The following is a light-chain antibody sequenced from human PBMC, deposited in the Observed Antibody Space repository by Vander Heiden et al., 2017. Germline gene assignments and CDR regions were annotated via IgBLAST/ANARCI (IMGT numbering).Light chain of an antibody. V-gene: IGKV1-39*01. CDR3: QQSYNAPRT. Sequence: DIQMTQSPSSLSASVGDRVTITCRASQSISSSLNWYQQKPGKAPNLLIYAASSLQSGVPSRFSGSGSGTDFTLTISSLQPEDFATYYCQQSYNAPRTFGQGTKVEIK. CDR2: AAS. CDR1: QSISSS. J-gene: IGKJ1*01.